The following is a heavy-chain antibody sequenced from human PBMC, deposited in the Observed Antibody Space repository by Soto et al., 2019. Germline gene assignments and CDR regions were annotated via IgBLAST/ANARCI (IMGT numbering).Heavy chain of an antibody. J-gene: IGHJ4*02. Sequence: QVHLVQTGTEVKKPGSSVRVSCQASGGTFRDYGVSWVRQAPGQGLEWIGGILPILGTTNYAQKFRDRVTITADGSTGTVYLDLIRLTSEDTAVYYCGRGGFCSQDVCYSRGGEIDHWAQGTLVTVSS. CDR1: GGTFRDYG. CDR3: GRGGFCSQDVCYSRGGEIDH. V-gene: IGHV1-69*01. CDR2: ILPILGTT. D-gene: IGHD2-15*01.